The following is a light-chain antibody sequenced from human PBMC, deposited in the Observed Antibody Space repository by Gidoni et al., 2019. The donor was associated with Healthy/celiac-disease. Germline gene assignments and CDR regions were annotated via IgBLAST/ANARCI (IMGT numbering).Light chain of an antibody. CDR3: QNYNSALWT. CDR2: AAS. CDR1: QGMIKY. Sequence: DIQMTQSPSSLSASVGDRVTITCRARQGMIKYLAWSQQKPGKVPKLLIYAASTLQSGVPSRFSGIGSGTDFTLTISSLQPEDVATYYCQNYNSALWTFGQGTKVEIK. J-gene: IGKJ1*01. V-gene: IGKV1-27*01.